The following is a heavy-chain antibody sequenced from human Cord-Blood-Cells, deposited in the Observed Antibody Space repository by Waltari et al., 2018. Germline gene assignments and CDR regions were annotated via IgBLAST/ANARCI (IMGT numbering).Heavy chain of an antibody. D-gene: IGHD4-17*01. CDR3: ARKVSGVTTAKRWFDP. CDR2: INHSGST. V-gene: IGHV4-34*01. J-gene: IGHJ5*02. Sequence: QVQLQQWGAGLLKPSETLSLTCAVYGGSFSGYYWSWIRQPPGNGLEWIGEINHSGSTNYNPSLKSRVTISVDTSKNQFSLKLSSVTAADTAVYYCARKVSGVTTAKRWFDPWGQGTLVTVSS. CDR1: GGSFSGYY.